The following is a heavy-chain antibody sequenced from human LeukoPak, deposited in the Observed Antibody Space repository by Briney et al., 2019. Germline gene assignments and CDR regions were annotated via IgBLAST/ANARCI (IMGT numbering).Heavy chain of an antibody. Sequence: GGSLRLSCVASGFTFGKYWMSWVRQAPGKGLEWVANIKLDGSEKNYVDSVKGRFTISRDNAKNSLYLQMESLRVEDTAVYYCARDLHYYGSGPWGQGTLVTVSS. CDR1: GFTFGKYW. D-gene: IGHD3-10*01. CDR2: IKLDGSEK. V-gene: IGHV3-7*01. CDR3: ARDLHYYGSGP. J-gene: IGHJ5*02.